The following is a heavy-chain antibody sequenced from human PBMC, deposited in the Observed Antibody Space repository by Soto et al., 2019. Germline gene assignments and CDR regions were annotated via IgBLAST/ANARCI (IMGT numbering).Heavy chain of an antibody. J-gene: IGHJ4*02. CDR1: GFTFSSYA. CDR3: ASDPDSSGFDYFDY. CDR2: ISYDGSNK. D-gene: IGHD6-19*01. V-gene: IGHV3-30-3*01. Sequence: GGSLRLSCAASGFTFSSYAMHWVRQAPGKGLEWVAVISYDGSNKYYADSVKGRFTISSNNSKNTLFLQMNRLRAEETAVYYCASDPDSSGFDYFDYWGQGTLVTVSS.